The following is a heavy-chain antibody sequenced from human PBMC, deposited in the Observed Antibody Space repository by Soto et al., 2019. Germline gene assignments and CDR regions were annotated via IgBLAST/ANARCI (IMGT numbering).Heavy chain of an antibody. Sequence: GASGKVSFKASGFSLSGLALQLVGPARGQRLEWIGWIVVGSGNTNYAQKFQERVTITRDMSTSTAYMELSSLRSEDTAVYYCAATLSPYYYYGMDVWGQGTTVTVSS. J-gene: IGHJ6*02. V-gene: IGHV1-58*01. CDR3: AATLSPYYYYGMDV. CDR2: IVVGSGNT. CDR1: GFSLSGLA. D-gene: IGHD3-16*02.